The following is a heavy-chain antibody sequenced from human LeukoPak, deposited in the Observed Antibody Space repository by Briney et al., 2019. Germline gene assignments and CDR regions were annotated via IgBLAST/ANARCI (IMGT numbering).Heavy chain of an antibody. CDR2: IYSGGST. J-gene: IGHJ4*02. CDR1: GFTFGDYA. Sequence: TGGSLRLSCTTSGFTFGDYAMTWVRQAPGKGLEWVSVIYSGGSTYYADSVKGRFTISRDNSKNTLFLQMNSLRAEDTAVYYCARNFALDYWGQGTLVTVSS. CDR3: ARNFALDY. V-gene: IGHV3-53*01.